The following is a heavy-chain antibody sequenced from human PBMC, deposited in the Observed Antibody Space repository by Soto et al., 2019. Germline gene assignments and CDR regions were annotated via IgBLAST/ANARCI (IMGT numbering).Heavy chain of an antibody. Sequence: GASVNVSCKASGYTFTRYAMHWVRQAPGQRLEWMGWINAGNDNTKYSQKYQGRVTITRDTSASTAYMELSSLRSEDTAVYYCARGVGGIYYDFNWFDPWGQGTLVTVSS. CDR3: ARGVGGIYYDFNWFDP. CDR1: GYTFTRYA. D-gene: IGHD3-22*01. CDR2: INAGNDNT. V-gene: IGHV1-3*01. J-gene: IGHJ5*02.